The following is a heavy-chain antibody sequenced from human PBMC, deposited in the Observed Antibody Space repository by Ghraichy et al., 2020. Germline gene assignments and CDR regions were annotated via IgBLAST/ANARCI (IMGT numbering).Heavy chain of an antibody. J-gene: IGHJ3*02. Sequence: GPLRLSCAASGFTFSSYAMSWVRQAPGKGLEWVSAISGSGGSTYYADSVKGRFTISRDNSKNTLYLQMNSLRAEDTAVYYCAKDGYVRGVPGQNAFDIWGQGKMVTVSS. D-gene: IGHD3-10*02. CDR2: ISGSGGST. CDR3: AKDGYVRGVPGQNAFDI. V-gene: IGHV3-23*01. CDR1: GFTFSSYA.